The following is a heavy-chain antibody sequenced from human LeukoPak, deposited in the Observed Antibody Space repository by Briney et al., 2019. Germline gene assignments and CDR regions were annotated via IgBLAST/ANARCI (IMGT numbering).Heavy chain of an antibody. D-gene: IGHD6-13*01. V-gene: IGHV3-23*01. CDR3: AKRQRGIAAAGTVSYYYYYMDV. J-gene: IGHJ6*03. CDR1: GFTFSSYG. Sequence: GGSLRLSCAASGFTFSSYGMSWVRQAPGKGLEWVSAISGSGGSTYYADSVKGRFTISRDNSKNTLYLQMNSLRAEDTAVYYCAKRQRGIAAAGTVSYYYYYMDVWGKGTTVTISS. CDR2: ISGSGGST.